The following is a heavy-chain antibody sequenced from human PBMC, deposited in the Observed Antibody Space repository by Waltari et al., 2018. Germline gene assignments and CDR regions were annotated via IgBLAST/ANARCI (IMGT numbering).Heavy chain of an antibody. CDR1: GFTFSSYS. CDR3: ASLQWLSPGDYYYYGMDV. V-gene: IGHV3-21*01. CDR2: ISSSSSYI. J-gene: IGHJ6*02. D-gene: IGHD6-19*01. Sequence: EVQLVESGGGLVKPGGSLRLSCAASGFTFSSYSMNWVRQAPGKGLEWVSSISSSSSYIYYADSVKGRFTISRDNAKNSLYLQMNSLRAEDTAVYYCASLQWLSPGDYYYYGMDVWGQGP.